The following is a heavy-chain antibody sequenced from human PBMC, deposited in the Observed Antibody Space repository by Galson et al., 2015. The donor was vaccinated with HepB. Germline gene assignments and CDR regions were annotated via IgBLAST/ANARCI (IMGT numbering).Heavy chain of an antibody. CDR3: AREGYGGNSFDY. CDR2: INPSGGST. D-gene: IGHD4-23*01. Sequence: QSGAEVKKPGESLKISCKASGYTFTSYYMHWVRQAPGQGLEWMGIINPSGGSTSYAQKFQGRVTMTRDTSTSTAYMELSSLRSEDTAVYYCAREGYGGNSFDYWGQGTLVTVSS. CDR1: GYTFTSYY. J-gene: IGHJ4*02. V-gene: IGHV1-46*01.